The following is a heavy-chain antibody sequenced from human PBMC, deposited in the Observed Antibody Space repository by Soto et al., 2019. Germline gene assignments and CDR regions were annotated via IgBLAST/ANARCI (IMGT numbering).Heavy chain of an antibody. J-gene: IGHJ4*02. CDR1: GGSFSGYY. V-gene: IGHV4-34*01. D-gene: IGHD2-15*01. CDR3: ARGPRAINCSGGSCKDY. CDR2: INHSGST. Sequence: QVQLQQWGAGLLKPSETLSLTCAVYGGSFSGYYWSWIRQPPGKGLEWIGEINHSGSTNYNPSLTSRVTISVDTAKNPFSLELSSVTAADAAVYDCARGPRAINCSGGSCKDYWGQGTLVTVSS.